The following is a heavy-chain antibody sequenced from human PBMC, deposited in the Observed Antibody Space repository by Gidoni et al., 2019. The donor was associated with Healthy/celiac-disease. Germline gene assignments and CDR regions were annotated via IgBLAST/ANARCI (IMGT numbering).Heavy chain of an antibody. J-gene: IGHJ6*02. V-gene: IGHV3-30-3*01. Sequence: QVQLVESGGGVVQPGRSLRLSCAASGFTFSRYAMHWVRQAPGKGLEWVAVISYDGSNKYYADSVKGRFTIARDNSKNTLYLQMNSLRAEDTAVYYCARGTTVTTYYYYGMDVWGQGTTVTVSS. CDR3: ARGTTVTTYYYYGMDV. CDR2: ISYDGSNK. D-gene: IGHD4-17*01. CDR1: GFTFSRYA.